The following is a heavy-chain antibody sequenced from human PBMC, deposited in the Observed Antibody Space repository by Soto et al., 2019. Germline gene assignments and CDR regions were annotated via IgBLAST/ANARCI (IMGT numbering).Heavy chain of an antibody. CDR1: GFSFSRYG. CDR2: ISYDESTT. D-gene: IGHD3-22*01. Sequence: PGGSLRLSCAASGFSFSRYGIHWVRQAPDKGLEWVAVISYDESTTFYADSVKGRFTISRDNSKNTLFLQMNSLRPEDTAVYYCSKAMIGSYDSDAFDVWGQGTMVTVSS. J-gene: IGHJ3*01. V-gene: IGHV3-30*18. CDR3: SKAMIGSYDSDAFDV.